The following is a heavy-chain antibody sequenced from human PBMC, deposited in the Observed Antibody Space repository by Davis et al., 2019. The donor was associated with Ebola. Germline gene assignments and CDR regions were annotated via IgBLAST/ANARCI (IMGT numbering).Heavy chain of an antibody. CDR1: GYTFTSYD. D-gene: IGHD3-10*01. V-gene: IGHV1-8*01. J-gene: IGHJ6*02. CDR3: ARGFRELLWYYYGIDV. Sequence: ASVKVSCKASGYTFTSYDINWVRQATGQGLEWMGWMNPNSGNTGYAQKFQGRVTITRDTSASTAYMELSSLRSEDTAVYYCARGFRELLWYYYGIDVWGQGTTVTVSS. CDR2: MNPNSGNT.